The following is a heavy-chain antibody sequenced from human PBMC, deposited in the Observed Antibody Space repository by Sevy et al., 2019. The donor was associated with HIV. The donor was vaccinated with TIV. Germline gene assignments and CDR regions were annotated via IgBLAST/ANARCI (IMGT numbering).Heavy chain of an antibody. D-gene: IGHD2-21*01. CDR3: ARCRGYCGGDRWYVDYFFDL. Sequence: ASVKVSCKASGGTFGSYAFSWVRQAPGQGLEWMGRIVPILGTTNYPQKFQGRVTITAADSTATVYMELSSLSSDDTAVYYCARCRGYCGGDRWYVDYFFDLWGQGTLVTVSS. CDR1: GGTFGSYA. CDR2: IVPILGTT. J-gene: IGHJ4*02. V-gene: IGHV1-69*11.